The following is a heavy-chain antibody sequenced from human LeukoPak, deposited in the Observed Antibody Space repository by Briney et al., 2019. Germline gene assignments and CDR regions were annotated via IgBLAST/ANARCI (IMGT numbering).Heavy chain of an antibody. J-gene: IGHJ4*02. CDR2: ISSDGTNK. D-gene: IGHD3-22*01. CDR3: RAATRYLDYYYDY. V-gene: IGHV3-30*03. Sequence: PGGSLRLSCAASGFTFSSYWMSWVRQAPGKGLEWIAVISSDGTNKYYADSVRGRFTISRDNSKETLYLQMSSLRIEDTAIYYCRAATRYLDYYYDYWGQGTLVTVSS. CDR1: GFTFSSYW.